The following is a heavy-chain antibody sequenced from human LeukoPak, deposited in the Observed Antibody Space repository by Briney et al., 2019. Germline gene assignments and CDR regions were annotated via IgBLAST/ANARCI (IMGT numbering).Heavy chain of an antibody. CDR2: ISAYNGNT. J-gene: IGHJ3*02. V-gene: IGHV1-18*03. CDR1: GYTFISYA. Sequence: ASVKVSCKTAGYTFISYAISWVRQAPGQGLEWMGWISAYNGNTNYAQKFHGRVTMTTDTSTSTAYMELRSLRSDDMALYYCAKDKGHSIYGASSATPYFDIWGQGTMVTVSS. D-gene: IGHD4/OR15-4a*01. CDR3: AKDKGHSIYGASSATPYFDI.